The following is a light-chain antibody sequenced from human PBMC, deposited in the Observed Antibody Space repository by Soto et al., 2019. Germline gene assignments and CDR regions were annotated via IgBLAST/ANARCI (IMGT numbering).Light chain of an antibody. CDR1: QGVTTN. J-gene: IGKJ5*01. CDR2: DIS. V-gene: IGKV3-15*01. CDR3: QQYNNWPFS. Sequence: IVMTHSPCTLSVSPGERATLSCGAGQGVTTNFAWYQQKSGQSPRLLIYDISIRATGVPARFSGTGSETDFTLTISGLQSEDSAVYFCQQYNNWPFSFGQGTRLEIK.